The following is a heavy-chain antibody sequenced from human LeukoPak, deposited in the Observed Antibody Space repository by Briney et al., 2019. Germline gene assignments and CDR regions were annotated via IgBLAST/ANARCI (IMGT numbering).Heavy chain of an antibody. CDR1: GGSISSYY. D-gene: IGHD5-18*01. V-gene: IGHV4-59*01. Sequence: SETLSLTCTVSGGSISSYYWSWIRQPPGKGLEWIGYIYYSGSTNYNPSLKSRVTISVDTSENQFSLKLSSVTAADTAVYYCARYRGYSYGNFDYWGQGTLVTVSS. CDR3: ARYRGYSYGNFDY. J-gene: IGHJ4*02. CDR2: IYYSGST.